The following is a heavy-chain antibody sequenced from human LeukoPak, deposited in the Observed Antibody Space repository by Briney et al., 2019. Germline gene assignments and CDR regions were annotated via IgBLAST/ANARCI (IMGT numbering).Heavy chain of an antibody. Sequence: ASVKVSCKASGYTFTNYYMHWVRQAPGQGLEWMGIINPSGGSTSYAQKFQGRVTMTRDMSTSTVYMELSRLRSDDTAVYFCARDKRVGYCGGGVCFGTWFDPWGQGTLVTVSS. D-gene: IGHD2-15*01. CDR1: GYTFTNYY. CDR2: INPSGGST. J-gene: IGHJ5*02. V-gene: IGHV1-46*01. CDR3: ARDKRVGYCGGGVCFGTWFDP.